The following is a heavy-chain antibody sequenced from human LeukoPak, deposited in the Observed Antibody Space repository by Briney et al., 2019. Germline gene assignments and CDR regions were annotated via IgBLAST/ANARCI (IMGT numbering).Heavy chain of an antibody. D-gene: IGHD3-10*01. J-gene: IGHJ4*02. CDR3: ARDGEGGWFLDY. CDR1: GGTFSSYA. V-gene: IGHV1-69*05. CDR2: IIPIFGTA. Sequence: GSSVKVSCKASGGTFSSYAISWVRQAPGQGFEWMGGIIPIFGTANYAQKFQGRVTITTDESTSTAYMELSSLRSEDTAVYYCARDGEGGWFLDYWGQGTLVTVSS.